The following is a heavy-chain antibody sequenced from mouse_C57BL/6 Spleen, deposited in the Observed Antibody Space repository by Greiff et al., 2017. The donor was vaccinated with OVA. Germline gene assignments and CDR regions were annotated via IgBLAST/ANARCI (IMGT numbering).Heavy chain of an antibody. CDR2: ISNLAYSI. Sequence: EVQGVESGGGLVQPGGSLKLSCAASGFTFSDYGMAWVRQAPRKGPEWVAFISNLAYSIYYADTVTGRFTISRENAKNTLYLEMSSLRSEDTAMYYCARLLRDYAMDYWGQGTSVTVSS. CDR1: GFTFSDYG. V-gene: IGHV5-15*01. J-gene: IGHJ4*01. D-gene: IGHD1-1*01. CDR3: ARLLRDYAMDY.